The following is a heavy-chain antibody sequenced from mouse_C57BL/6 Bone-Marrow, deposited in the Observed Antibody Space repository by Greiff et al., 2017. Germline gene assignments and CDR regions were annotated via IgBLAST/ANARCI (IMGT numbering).Heavy chain of an antibody. CDR1: GFNIKDYY. CDR2: IDPEDGDT. J-gene: IGHJ3*01. V-gene: IGHV14-1*01. Sequence: EVQLQQSGAELVRPGASVKLSCTASGFNIKDYYMHWVKQRPEQGLEWIGRIDPEDGDTEYAPKFQGKATMTADTSSNTAYLQLSSLTSEDTAVYYCTSRGIWRGFAYWGQGTLVTVSA. D-gene: IGHD1-1*02. CDR3: TSRGIWRGFAY.